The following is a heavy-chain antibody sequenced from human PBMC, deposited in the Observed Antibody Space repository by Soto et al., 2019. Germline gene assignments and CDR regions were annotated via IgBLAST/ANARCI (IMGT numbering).Heavy chain of an antibody. Sequence: SETLSLTCTVSGGSISNYYWNWIRQSPGKGLEWIGYVSYSGNINYSPSLKSRVTISVDTSKNQFSLNLTSVTAADTAVYYCARDETGYYSNWFDPWGQGTLVTVSS. CDR3: ARDETGYYSNWFDP. J-gene: IGHJ5*02. CDR1: GGSISNYY. V-gene: IGHV4-59*01. CDR2: VSYSGNI. D-gene: IGHD3-22*01.